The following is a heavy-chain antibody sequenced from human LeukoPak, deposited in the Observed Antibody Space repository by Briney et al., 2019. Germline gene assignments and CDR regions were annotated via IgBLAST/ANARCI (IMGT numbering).Heavy chain of an antibody. D-gene: IGHD5-24*01. J-gene: IGHJ4*02. CDR2: ISYDGSNK. Sequence: GGSLRLSCEASGFTFSSYGMHWVRQAPGKGLEWVAVISYDGSNKYYADSVKGRFTISRDNSKNTLYLQMNSLRAEDTAVYYCAKDRDWYYFDYWGQGTLVTVSS. V-gene: IGHV3-30*18. CDR3: AKDRDWYYFDY. CDR1: GFTFSSYG.